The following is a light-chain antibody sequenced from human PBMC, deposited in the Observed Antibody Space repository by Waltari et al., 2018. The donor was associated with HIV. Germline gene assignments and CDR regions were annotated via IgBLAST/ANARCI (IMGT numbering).Light chain of an antibody. CDR2: EVY. Sequence: QSALTQPPTASGSPGQSVTISCSGTSNDVGPYDYVSWYQQHPDKAPRLIIYEVYKRPSGGPDRFSGSKSGTSASLAISGLQSDDEADYYCAAWDDSLNDSYVFGPGTKVTVL. CDR1: SNDVGPYDY. J-gene: IGLJ1*01. V-gene: IGLV2-8*01. CDR3: AAWDDSLNDSYV.